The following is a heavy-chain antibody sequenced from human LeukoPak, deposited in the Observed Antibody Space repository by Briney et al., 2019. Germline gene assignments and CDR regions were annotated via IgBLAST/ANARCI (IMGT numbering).Heavy chain of an antibody. CDR1: GYTFTGYY. CDR3: ARSYDILTGYYPSYYYYYGMDV. Sequence: ASVKVSCRASGYTFTGYYMHWVRQAPGQGLEWMGWINPNSGRTNYAQKFQGRVTMTRDTSISTAYMELSRLRSDDTAVYYCARSYDILTGYYPSYYYYYGMDVWGQGTTVTVSS. CDR2: INPNSGRT. V-gene: IGHV1-2*02. J-gene: IGHJ6*02. D-gene: IGHD3-9*01.